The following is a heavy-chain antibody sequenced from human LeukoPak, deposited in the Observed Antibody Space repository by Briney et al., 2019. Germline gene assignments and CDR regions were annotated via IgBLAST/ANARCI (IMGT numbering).Heavy chain of an antibody. CDR3: ARDLGRYEVGATNYFDY. J-gene: IGHJ4*02. Sequence: AASVKVSCKATGYTFTGYYMHWVRQAPGQGLEWMGWINPNSGGTNYAQKFQGRVTMTRDTSISTAYMELSRLRSDDTAVYYCARDLGRYEVGATNYFDYWGQGTLVTVSS. CDR2: INPNSGGT. D-gene: IGHD1-26*01. CDR1: GYTFTGYY. V-gene: IGHV1-2*02.